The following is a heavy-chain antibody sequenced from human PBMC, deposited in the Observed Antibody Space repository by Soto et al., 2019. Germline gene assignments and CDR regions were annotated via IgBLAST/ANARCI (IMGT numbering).Heavy chain of an antibody. CDR2: IYYSGST. J-gene: IGHJ4*02. CDR1: GGSISSGGYY. Sequence: SETLSLTCTVSGGSISSGGYYWSWIRQHPGKGLEWIGYIYYSGSTYYNPSLKSRVTISVDTSKNQFSLKLSSVTAADTAVYYCARVARDSSGYSPLHFDYWGQGTLVTVSS. D-gene: IGHD3-22*01. CDR3: ARVARDSSGYSPLHFDY. V-gene: IGHV4-31*03.